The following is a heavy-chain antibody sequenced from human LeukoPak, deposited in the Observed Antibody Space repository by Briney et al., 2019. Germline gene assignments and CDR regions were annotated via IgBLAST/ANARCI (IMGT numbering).Heavy chain of an antibody. D-gene: IGHD3-16*01. J-gene: IGHJ4*02. CDR1: GFTFDDYG. V-gene: IGHV3-74*01. CDR2: INSDGSST. CDR3: ARGRGSYCDY. Sequence: GGSLRLSCAASGFTFDDYGMSWVRQVAGKGLEWVSRINSDGSSTSYADSVKGRFTISRDNAKNTLYLQMNSLRAEDTAVYYCARGRGSYCDYWGQGTLVTVSS.